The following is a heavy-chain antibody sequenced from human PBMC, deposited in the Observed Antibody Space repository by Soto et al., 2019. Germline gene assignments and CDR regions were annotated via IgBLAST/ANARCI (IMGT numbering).Heavy chain of an antibody. CDR2: IVPIFGKA. CDR3: ARGRDGSNYYFDY. Sequence: QVQLVQSGAEVKKPGASVKVSCKASGYTFTGYYMHWVRQAPGQGLEWMGGIVPIFGKANLAEKFQDRVTITADESTSTAYMKLSSLRSEDTAVYYCARGRDGSNYYFDYWGQGTLVTVSS. D-gene: IGHD3-10*01. CDR1: GYTFTGYY. V-gene: IGHV1-69*01. J-gene: IGHJ4*02.